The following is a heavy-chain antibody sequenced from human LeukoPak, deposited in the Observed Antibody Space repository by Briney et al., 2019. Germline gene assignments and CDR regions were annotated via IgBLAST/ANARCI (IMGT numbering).Heavy chain of an antibody. V-gene: IGHV1-18*04. J-gene: IGHJ3*02. Sequence: ASVKVSCKASGYSFTGYYMHWVRQAPGQGLEWMGGIIPIFGTANYAQKLQGRVTMTTDTSTSTAYMELRSLRSDDTAVYYCARDSYYDFWSGYFADAFDIWGQGTMVTVSS. CDR2: IIPIFGTA. D-gene: IGHD3-3*01. CDR1: GYSFTGYY. CDR3: ARDSYYDFWSGYFADAFDI.